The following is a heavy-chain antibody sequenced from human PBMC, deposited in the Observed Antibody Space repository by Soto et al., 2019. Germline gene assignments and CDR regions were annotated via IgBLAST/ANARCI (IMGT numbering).Heavy chain of an antibody. J-gene: IGHJ4*02. CDR2: IYHSGST. CDR3: ARAAPRYCSGGSCYSGGDY. CDR1: GGSIISSSYY. Sequence: PSETLSLTCTVSGGSIISSSYYWGWIRKPPGKGLEWIGSIYHSGSTNYNPSLKSRVTISVDTSKNQFSLKLSSVTAADTAVYYCARAAPRYCSGGSCYSGGDYWGQGTLVTVSS. D-gene: IGHD2-15*01. V-gene: IGHV4-39*07.